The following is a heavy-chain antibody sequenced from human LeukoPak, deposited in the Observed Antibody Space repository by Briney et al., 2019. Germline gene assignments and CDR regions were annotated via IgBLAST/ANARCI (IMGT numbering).Heavy chain of an antibody. Sequence: GGSLRLSCAASGFTFSNAWTSWVRQAPGKGLEWVGRIKSKTDGGTTDYAAPVKGRFTISRDDSKNTLYLQMNSQKTEDTAVYYCTTDFTGAVAVFDYWGQGALVTVSS. V-gene: IGHV3-15*01. CDR2: IKSKTDGGTT. CDR1: GFTFSNAW. J-gene: IGHJ4*02. CDR3: TTDFTGAVAVFDY. D-gene: IGHD6-19*01.